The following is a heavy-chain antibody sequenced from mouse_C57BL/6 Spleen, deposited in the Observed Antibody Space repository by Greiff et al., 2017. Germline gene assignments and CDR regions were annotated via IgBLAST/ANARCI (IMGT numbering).Heavy chain of an antibody. V-gene: IGHV6-3*01. Sequence: DVQLQESGGGLVQPGGSMKLSCVASGFTFSNYWMNWVRQSPEKGLEWVAQIRLKSDNYATHYAESVKGRFTISRDDSKSSVYLQMNNLRAEDTGIYYCTEIITTYAMDYWGQGTSVTVSS. J-gene: IGHJ4*01. D-gene: IGHD1-1*01. CDR3: TEIITTYAMDY. CDR2: IRLKSDNYAT. CDR1: GFTFSNYW.